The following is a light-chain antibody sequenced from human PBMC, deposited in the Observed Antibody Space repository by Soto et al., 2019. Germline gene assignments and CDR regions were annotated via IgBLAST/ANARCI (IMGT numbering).Light chain of an antibody. Sequence: DIQMTQSPSSVSSSVGDRVTITCRASQGISSWLAWYQQKPGKAPKLLIYAASSLQSGDPSRFTGSRSGPDFTLTISSQQPEDFATYYCQQANSLPYTFGQGTKLEIK. CDR2: AAS. CDR1: QGISSW. V-gene: IGKV1-12*02. CDR3: QQANSLPYT. J-gene: IGKJ2*01.